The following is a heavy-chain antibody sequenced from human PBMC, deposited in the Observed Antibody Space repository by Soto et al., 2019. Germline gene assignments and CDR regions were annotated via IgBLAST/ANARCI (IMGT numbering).Heavy chain of an antibody. CDR3: ARAPLAMVPFDY. D-gene: IGHD5-18*01. Sequence: QLQLQESGSGLVKPSQTLSLTCAVSGGSISSGGYSWSWIRQPPGKGLEWIGYIYHSGSTYYNPSLKSRXXIXVXXSKNQFSLKLSSVTAADTAVYYCARAPLAMVPFDYWGQGTLVTVSS. CDR1: GGSISSGGYS. J-gene: IGHJ4*02. V-gene: IGHV4-30-2*01. CDR2: IYHSGST.